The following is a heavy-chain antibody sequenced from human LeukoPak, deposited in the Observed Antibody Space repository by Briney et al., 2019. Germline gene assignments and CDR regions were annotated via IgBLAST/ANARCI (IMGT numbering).Heavy chain of an antibody. Sequence: SETLSLTCTVSGDSISSSCWSWIRQPAGKGLEWIGRINTSGSTNYIPSLKSRVTISVDKSKNQFSLKLNSVTAADTAVYYCAREVTDILTAYGLYYFDYWGQGTLVTVSS. CDR2: INTSGST. J-gene: IGHJ4*02. V-gene: IGHV4-4*07. CDR1: GDSISSSC. D-gene: IGHD3-9*01. CDR3: AREVTDILTAYGLYYFDY.